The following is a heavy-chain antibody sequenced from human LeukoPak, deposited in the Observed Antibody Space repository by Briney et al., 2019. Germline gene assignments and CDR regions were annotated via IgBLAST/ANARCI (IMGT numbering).Heavy chain of an antibody. V-gene: IGHV1-46*02. CDR3: GRDPTYRNYFGS. D-gene: IGHD1-1*01. J-gene: IGHJ4*02. Sequence: EASVKVSCKASGNSLNNYHMHWVRQAPGQGLEWLGIIRPGGDGPSYAQKFQGRVTMTRDMSTSTVYMELSSLTSDDTAVYYCGRDPTYRNYFGSWGQGTLVTVSS. CDR1: GNSLNNYH. CDR2: IRPGGDGP.